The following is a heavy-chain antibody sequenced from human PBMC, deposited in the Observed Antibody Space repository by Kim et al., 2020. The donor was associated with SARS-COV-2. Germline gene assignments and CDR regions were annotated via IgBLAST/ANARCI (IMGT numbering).Heavy chain of an antibody. CDR1: GGSFSSYY. D-gene: IGHD7-27*01. V-gene: IGHV4-34*01. Sequence: SETLSLTCAAYGGSFSSYYWTWIRQPPGKGLEWIGEINHRGSTNYNPSLKSRVTISVDRSKNQFSLKLSSVTAAYTAMYYCARELSTGDDAYDMWGQGTMVTVSS. J-gene: IGHJ3*02. CDR3: ARELSTGDDAYDM. CDR2: INHRGST.